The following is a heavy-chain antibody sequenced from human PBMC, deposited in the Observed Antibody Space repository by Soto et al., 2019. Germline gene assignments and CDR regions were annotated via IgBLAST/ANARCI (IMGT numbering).Heavy chain of an antibody. V-gene: IGHV4-59*01. J-gene: IGHJ4*02. CDR2: IYYDGST. D-gene: IGHD5-18*01. CDR1: GGSISRYY. CDR3: ARAGYSYGFGYYYDY. Sequence: SETLSLTCTVSGGSISRYYWSWIRQPPGKGLEWIGYIYYDGSTNYSPSLKSRVTISVDTSKNQFSLRLSSVTAADTAVYYCARAGYSYGFGYYYDYWGQGTLVTVSS.